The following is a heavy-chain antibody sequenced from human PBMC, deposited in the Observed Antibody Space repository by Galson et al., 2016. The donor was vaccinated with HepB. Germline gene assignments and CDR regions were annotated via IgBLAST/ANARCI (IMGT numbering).Heavy chain of an antibody. CDR2: INPVGGTT. V-gene: IGHV1-46*02. J-gene: IGHJ6*02. Sequence: SVKVSCKASGYLFNTYYIQWLRQAPGQGLEWLGFINPVGGTTTYAQQFQGRLTVTRDTSTSTVYMELRGLRFEDTAVYFCARVSSYTRPQYNYGMDVWGQGTTVTVSS. CDR1: GYLFNTYY. D-gene: IGHD3-16*01. CDR3: ARVSSYTRPQYNYGMDV.